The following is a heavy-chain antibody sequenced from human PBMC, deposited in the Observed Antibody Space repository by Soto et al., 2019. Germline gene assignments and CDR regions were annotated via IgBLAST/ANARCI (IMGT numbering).Heavy chain of an antibody. CDR3: AKELLYSSGWY. V-gene: IGHV3-30*18. J-gene: IGHJ4*02. D-gene: IGHD6-19*01. CDR2: ISYDGSNK. CDR1: GFTFSSYG. Sequence: GGSLRLSCAASGFTFSSYGMHWVRQAPGKGLERVAVISYDGSNKYYADSVKGRFTISRDNYKNTLYLQMNSLRAEDTAVYYCAKELLYSSGWYWGQGTLVTVSS.